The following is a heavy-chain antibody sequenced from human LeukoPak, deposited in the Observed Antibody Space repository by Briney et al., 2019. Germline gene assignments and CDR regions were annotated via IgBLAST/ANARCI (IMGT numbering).Heavy chain of an antibody. CDR1: GYTFTSYY. CDR2: INPSGGST. Sequence: GASVKVSCKASGYTFTSYYMHWVRQAPGQGLEWMGIINPSGGSTIYAQMFQGRVTMTRDMSTSTVYMELSSLRSEDTAVYYCARDKSILWFGELQAAYYFDYWGQGTLVTVSS. CDR3: ARDKSILWFGELQAAYYFDY. D-gene: IGHD3-10*01. J-gene: IGHJ4*02. V-gene: IGHV1-46*01.